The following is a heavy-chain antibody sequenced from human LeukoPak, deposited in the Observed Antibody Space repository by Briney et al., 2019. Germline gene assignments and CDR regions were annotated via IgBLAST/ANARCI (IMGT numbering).Heavy chain of an antibody. V-gene: IGHV3-48*01. D-gene: IGHD3-22*01. J-gene: IGHJ4*02. CDR1: GFTFSSYS. CDR3: ARDDHYYDSSGYYPSY. Sequence: GGSLRLSCAASGFTFSSYSMNWVRQAPGKGLEWVSYISNTSTTIHYADSMKGRFTISRDNSKNTLYLQMNSLRAEDTAVYYCARDDHYYDSSGYYPSYWGQGTLVIVSS. CDR2: ISNTSTTI.